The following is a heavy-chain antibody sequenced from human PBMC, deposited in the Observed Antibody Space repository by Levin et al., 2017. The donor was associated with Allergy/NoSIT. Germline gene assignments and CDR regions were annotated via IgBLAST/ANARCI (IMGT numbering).Heavy chain of an antibody. Sequence: RGESLKISCQGSGYSFTSYWIGWVRQMPGKGLEWMGIIFPGDSDTRYSPSFQGQVTISADKSISTAYLQWSSLKASDTAIYYCARRGTRDYYYYMDVWGKGTTVTVSS. CDR2: IFPGDSDT. CDR1: GYSFTSYW. J-gene: IGHJ6*03. V-gene: IGHV5-51*01. CDR3: ARRGTRDYYYYMDV. D-gene: IGHD1-1*01.